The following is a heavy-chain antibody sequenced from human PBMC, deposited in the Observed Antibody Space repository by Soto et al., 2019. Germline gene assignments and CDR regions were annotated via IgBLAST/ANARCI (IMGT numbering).Heavy chain of an antibody. V-gene: IGHV2-5*01. CDR2: IYWNDDK. J-gene: IGHJ4*02. Sequence: SGPTLVNPTQTRTLTCTFSGFSLSTSGVGVGWIRQPPGKALEWLALIYWNDDKRYSPSLKSRLTITKDTSKNQVVLTMTNMDPVDTATYYCARSSSGPRGGVPFDYWGQGTLVTVSS. D-gene: IGHD3-10*01. CDR1: GFSLSTSGVG. CDR3: ARSSSGPRGGVPFDY.